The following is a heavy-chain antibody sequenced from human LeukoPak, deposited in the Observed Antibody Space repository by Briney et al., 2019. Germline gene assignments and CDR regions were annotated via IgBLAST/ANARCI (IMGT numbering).Heavy chain of an antibody. D-gene: IGHD3-9*01. J-gene: IGHJ6*02. CDR3: ARDGWLSPYYYYYGMDV. CDR2: INAGNGNT. CDR1: GYTFTSYA. Sequence: ASVKVSCKASGYTFTSYAMHWVRQAPGQRLEWMGWINAGNGNTNYSQKFQGRVTITRDTSASTAYMELSSLRSEDTAVYYCARDGWLSPYYYYYGMDVWGQGTTVTVSS. V-gene: IGHV1-3*01.